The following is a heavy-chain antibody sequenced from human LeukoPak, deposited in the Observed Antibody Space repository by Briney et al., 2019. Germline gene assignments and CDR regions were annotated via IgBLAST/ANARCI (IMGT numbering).Heavy chain of an antibody. CDR1: GFTFSSYG. CDR3: ARVGYSYGSYYYYGMDV. Sequence: GGSLRLSCAASGFTFSSYGMHWVRQAPGKGLEWVAVISYDGSNKYYADSVKGRFTISRDNSKNTLYLHMNSLRAEDTAVYYCARVGYSYGSYYYYGMDVWGQGTTVTVSS. CDR2: ISYDGSNK. D-gene: IGHD5-18*01. V-gene: IGHV3-30*03. J-gene: IGHJ6*02.